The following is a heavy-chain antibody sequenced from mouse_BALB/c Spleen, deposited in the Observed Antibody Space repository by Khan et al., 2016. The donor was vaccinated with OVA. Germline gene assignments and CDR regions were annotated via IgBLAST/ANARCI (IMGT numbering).Heavy chain of an antibody. J-gene: IGHJ3*01. D-gene: IGHD1-1*01. CDR2: VSTGGSSP. CDR1: GFTFSTYG. CDR3: TRLAYYYDSEGFAY. Sequence: EVQLVESGGDLVKPGGSLKLSCAASGFTFSTYGMSWVRQAPDKRLEWVATVSTGGSSPYYPDSVKGRFTISRDNAKNTLYLQMSGLRSEDTAMFYCTRLAYYYDSEGFAYWGQGTLVTVSA. V-gene: IGHV5-6*01.